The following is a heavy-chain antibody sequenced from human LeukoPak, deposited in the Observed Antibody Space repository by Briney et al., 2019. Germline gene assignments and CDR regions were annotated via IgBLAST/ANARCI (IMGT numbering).Heavy chain of an antibody. CDR2: INSDGSST. J-gene: IGHJ6*03. CDR1: GFTFSSYW. D-gene: IGHD3-3*01. Sequence: GGSLRLSCAASGFTFSSYWMHWVRQAPGKGLVRVSRINSDGSSTSYADSVKGRFTISRDNAKNTLYLQMNSLRAEDTAVYYCARAVSRYDFWNYYYMDVWGKGTTVTVSS. V-gene: IGHV3-74*01. CDR3: ARAVSRYDFWNYYYMDV.